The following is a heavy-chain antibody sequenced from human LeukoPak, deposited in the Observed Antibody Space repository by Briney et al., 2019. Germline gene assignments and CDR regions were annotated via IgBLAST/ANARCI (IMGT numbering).Heavy chain of an antibody. J-gene: IGHJ6*02. CDR1: GFTFKYHA. V-gene: IGHV3-30-3*01. CDR2: ISNDGTNT. D-gene: IGHD6-13*01. CDR3: ARDSYSSTWCSYYHYYAMDL. Sequence: GGSPRLSCVASGFTFKYHAINWVRQAPGKGLEWVAFISNDGTNTYYADSMKGRFTISRDDSKNTLYLQMNSLRADDTAVYYCARDSYSSTWCSYYHYYAMDLWGPGTTVTVSS.